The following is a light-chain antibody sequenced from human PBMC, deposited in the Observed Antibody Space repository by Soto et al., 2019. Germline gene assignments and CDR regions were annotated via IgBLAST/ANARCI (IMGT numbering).Light chain of an antibody. J-gene: IGKJ1*01. V-gene: IGKV3-11*01. CDR2: DSS. CDR3: LQRSAWPWT. CDR1: QSIAGY. Sequence: IVLTQSPATLSLSPGERATLSCRASQSIAGYLAWYQQKSGQAPRLLIYDSSNRATGIPDRFSGSGSGTDFTLTISSLDPEDFAVYYCLQRSAWPWTFGQGTKVEI.